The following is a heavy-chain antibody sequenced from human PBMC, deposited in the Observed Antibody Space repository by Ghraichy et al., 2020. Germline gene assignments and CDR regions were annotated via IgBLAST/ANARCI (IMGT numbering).Heavy chain of an antibody. CDR1: GFTFSSYG. Sequence: GGSLRLSCAASGFTFSSYGMHWVRQAPGKGLEWVAVISYDGSNKYYADSVKGRFTISRDNSKNTLYLQMNSLRAEDTAVYYCAKVGLAAAADWYFDLWCRGSLVTVPP. J-gene: IGHJ2*01. D-gene: IGHD6-13*01. CDR3: AKVGLAAAADWYFDL. V-gene: IGHV3-30*18. CDR2: ISYDGSNK.